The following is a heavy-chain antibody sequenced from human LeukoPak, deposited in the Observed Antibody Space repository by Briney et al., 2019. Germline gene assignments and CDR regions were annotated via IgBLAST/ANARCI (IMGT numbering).Heavy chain of an antibody. CDR1: GFTFSSYG. CDR2: ISYDGSNK. Sequence: PGRSLRLSCAASGFTFSSYGMHWVRQAPGKGLEWVAVISYDGSNKYYADSVKGRFTISRDNSKNTLYLQMNSLRAEDTAVYYCAKDQGSPNPYAYYGMDVWGQGTTVTVSS. D-gene: IGHD1-26*01. V-gene: IGHV3-30*18. J-gene: IGHJ6*02. CDR3: AKDQGSPNPYAYYGMDV.